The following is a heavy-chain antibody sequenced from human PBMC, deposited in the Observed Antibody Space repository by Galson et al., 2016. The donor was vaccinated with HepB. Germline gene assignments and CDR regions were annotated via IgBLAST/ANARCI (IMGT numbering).Heavy chain of an antibody. CDR3: AAAVAGNFDY. CDR2: FVPSTVPP. Sequence: SVQVSCKASGYPFINSGISWVRQAPGQGLEWIGCFVPSTVPPPSAPQFRDRVARTKDTAPTQASWEVGSLRSDDTAVYYCAAAVAGNFDYWGQGILVTVSS. CDR1: GYPFINSG. V-gene: IGHV1-18*01. D-gene: IGHD6-19*01. J-gene: IGHJ4*02.